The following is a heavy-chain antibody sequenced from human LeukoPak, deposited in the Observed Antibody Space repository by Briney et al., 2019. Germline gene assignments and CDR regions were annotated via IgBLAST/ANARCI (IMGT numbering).Heavy chain of an antibody. CDR3: ARDQYYYDIRSGWFGP. CDR1: GGSISSYY. J-gene: IGHJ5*02. CDR2: IYTSGST. Sequence: PSETLSLTCTVSGGSISSYYWSWIRQPAGKGLEWIGRIYTSGSTNYNPSLKSRVTMSVDTSKNQFSLKLSSVTAADTAVYYCARDQYYYDIRSGWFGPWGQGTLVTVSS. V-gene: IGHV4-4*07. D-gene: IGHD3-22*01.